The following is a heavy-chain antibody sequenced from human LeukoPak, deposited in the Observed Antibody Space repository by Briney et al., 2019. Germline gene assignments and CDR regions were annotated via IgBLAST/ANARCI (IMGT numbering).Heavy chain of an antibody. CDR1: GGSISSYY. J-gene: IGHJ6*02. Sequence: PSETLSLTCTVSGGSISSYYWSWIRQPPGKGLEWIGYIYYSGSTNYNPSLKSRVTISVETSKNQFSLKLSSVTAADTAVYYCAGSPEDYYYGMDVWGQGTTVTVSS. V-gene: IGHV4-59*01. CDR3: AGSPEDYYYGMDV. CDR2: IYYSGST. D-gene: IGHD3-10*01.